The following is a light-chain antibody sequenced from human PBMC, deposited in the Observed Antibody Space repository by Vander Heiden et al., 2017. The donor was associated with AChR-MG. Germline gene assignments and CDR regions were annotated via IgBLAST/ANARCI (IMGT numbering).Light chain of an antibody. Sequence: QSLTLSSTVTSSDIAGHNYFSWYQHPPREPPKLMIYDVIHPPSGISYRVSASHSGNTASTTISGLQDEDAADYYCSSFTISGTFGLFGGGTKLTVL. CDR2: DVI. J-gene: IGLJ2*01. CDR3: SSFTISGTFGL. V-gene: IGLV2-14*03. CDR1: SSDIAGHNY.